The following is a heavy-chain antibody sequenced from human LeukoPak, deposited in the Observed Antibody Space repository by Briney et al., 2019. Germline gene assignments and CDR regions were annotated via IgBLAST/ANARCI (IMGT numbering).Heavy chain of an antibody. Sequence: SETLSLTCTVSGGSISSSSYYSGWIRQPPGKGLEWIGSIYYSGSTYYNPSLKSRVTISVDTSKNQFSLKLSSVTAADTAVYYCARREVGATYYYYYYYMDVWGKGTTVTVSS. J-gene: IGHJ6*03. D-gene: IGHD1-26*01. CDR3: ARREVGATYYYYYYYMDV. CDR1: GGSISSSSYY. V-gene: IGHV4-39*01. CDR2: IYYSGST.